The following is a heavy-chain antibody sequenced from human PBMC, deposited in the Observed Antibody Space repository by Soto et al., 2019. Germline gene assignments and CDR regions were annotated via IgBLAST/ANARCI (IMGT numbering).Heavy chain of an antibody. V-gene: IGHV4-61*01. CDR1: GDSVSSDNYY. D-gene: IGHD5-18*01. CDR3: ARDIRGYSRAFDF. J-gene: IGHJ4*02. Sequence: LSLTCTVSGDSVSSDNYYWTWIRQSPGKGLEWVGYIYSSGSTNYNPSLKSRVTISLHTSSNQFSLNLTSVTAADTAVYYCARDIRGYSRAFDFWGQGTLVTV. CDR2: IYSSGST.